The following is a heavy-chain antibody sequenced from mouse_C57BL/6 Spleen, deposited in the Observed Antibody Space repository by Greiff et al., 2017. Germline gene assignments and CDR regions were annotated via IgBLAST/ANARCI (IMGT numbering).Heavy chain of an antibody. Sequence: QVQLQQPGAELVKPGASVKMSCKASGYTFTSYWITWVKQRPGQGLEWIGDIYPGSGSTNYNEKFKSKATLTVDTSSSTAYMQLSSLTSEDSAVYYCASSFPYYGSSPAWFAYWGQGTLVTVSA. CDR1: GYTFTSYW. V-gene: IGHV1-55*01. CDR2: IYPGSGST. J-gene: IGHJ3*01. D-gene: IGHD1-1*01. CDR3: ASSFPYYGSSPAWFAY.